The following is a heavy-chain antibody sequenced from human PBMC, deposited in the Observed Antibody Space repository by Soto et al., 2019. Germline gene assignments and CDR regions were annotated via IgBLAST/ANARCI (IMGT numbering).Heavy chain of an antibody. CDR3: ARAISPFGVVMGDNWFDP. CDR2: ISYSGST. V-gene: IGHV4-31*03. CDR1: GDSISSGGFY. J-gene: IGHJ5*02. D-gene: IGHD3-3*01. Sequence: SETLSLTCTVSGDSISSGGFYWNWIRQHPGKGLEWVGYISYSGSTNYNPSLKSRLSISVDTSNNQFSLRLTSVTAADTAVYYCARAISPFGVVMGDNWFDPWGQGTLVTVSS.